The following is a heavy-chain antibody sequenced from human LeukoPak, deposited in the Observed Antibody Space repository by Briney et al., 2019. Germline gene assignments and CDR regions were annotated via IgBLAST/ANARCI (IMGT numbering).Heavy chain of an antibody. CDR3: ARGTKGYENWFDP. D-gene: IGHD1-1*01. J-gene: IGHJ5*02. V-gene: IGHV4-30-4*01. Sequence: PSQTLSLTCTVSGGSISSGNYYWSWVRQPPGKGLEWIGYIYYSGTTYYNPSLQSRVTISADTSKNQFSPKVRSVTAADTAVYYCARGTKGYENWFDPWGQGTLVTVSS. CDR2: IYYSGTT. CDR1: GGSISSGNYY.